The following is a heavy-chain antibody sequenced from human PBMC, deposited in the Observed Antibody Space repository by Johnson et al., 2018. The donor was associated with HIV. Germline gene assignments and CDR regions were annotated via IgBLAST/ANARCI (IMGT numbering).Heavy chain of an antibody. J-gene: IGHJ3*02. CDR2: IKQDGSER. Sequence: VQLVESGGGLVQPGGSLRLSCAASGFTFSIYWMSWVRQAPGKGLEWVANIKQDGSERYYVDSVKGRFTISRDNSKNTLYLQMNSLRAEDTAVYYCAKDKEYSSSPGAFDIWGQGTMVTVSS. CDR3: AKDKEYSSSPGAFDI. D-gene: IGHD6-6*01. V-gene: IGHV3-7*01. CDR1: GFTFSIYW.